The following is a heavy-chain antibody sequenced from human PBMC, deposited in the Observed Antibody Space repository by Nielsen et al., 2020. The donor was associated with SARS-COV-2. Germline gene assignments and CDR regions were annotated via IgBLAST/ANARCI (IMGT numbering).Heavy chain of an antibody. V-gene: IGHV1-69*04. CDR3: ARGGRCSGGSCYDGPFAFDI. Sequence: WVRQAPGQGLEWMGRIIPILGIANYAQKFQGRVTITADKSTSTAYMELSSLRSEDTAVYYCARGGRCSGGSCYDGPFAFDIWGQGTMVTVSS. J-gene: IGHJ3*02. D-gene: IGHD2-15*01. CDR2: IIPILGIA.